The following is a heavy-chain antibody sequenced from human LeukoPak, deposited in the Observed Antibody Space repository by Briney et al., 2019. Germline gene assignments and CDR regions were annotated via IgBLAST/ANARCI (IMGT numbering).Heavy chain of an antibody. CDR3: ARDQWLGIDY. CDR2: IYYSGST. J-gene: IGHJ4*02. Sequence: SETLPLTCTVSGGSISSYYWSWIRQPPGKGLGWIGYIYYSGSTNYNPSLKSRVTISVDTSKNQFSLKLSSVTAADTAVYYCARDQWLGIDYWGQGTLVTVSS. V-gene: IGHV4-59*01. CDR1: GGSISSYY. D-gene: IGHD6-19*01.